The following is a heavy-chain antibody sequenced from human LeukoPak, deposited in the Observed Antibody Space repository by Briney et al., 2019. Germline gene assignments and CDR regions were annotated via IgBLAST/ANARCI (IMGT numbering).Heavy chain of an antibody. CDR3: AKDRETFYGSGSNDY. CDR1: GFTFSSYG. V-gene: IGHV3-30*18. Sequence: GGSLRLSCAASGFTFSSYGMHWVRQAPGKGLEWVAVISYDGSNKYYADSVKGRLAISRDNSKNTLYLQMNSLRAEDTAVYYCAKDRETFYGSGSNDYWGQGTLVTVSS. CDR2: ISYDGSNK. D-gene: IGHD3-10*01. J-gene: IGHJ4*02.